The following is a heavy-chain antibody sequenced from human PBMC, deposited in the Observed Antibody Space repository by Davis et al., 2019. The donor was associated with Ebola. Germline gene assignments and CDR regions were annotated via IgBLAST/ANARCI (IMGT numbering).Heavy chain of an antibody. CDR1: GGSISSSNW. Sequence: SETLSLTCGVSGGSISSSNWWSWVRQPPGKGLEWIGEIYHSGSTKYNPSLKSRVTISVDKSKNQFSLKLSSVTAAYTAVYYCARVKSPRLSGVVLPTYFDYWGQGTLVTVSS. CDR3: ARVKSPRLSGVVLPTYFDY. V-gene: IGHV4-4*02. D-gene: IGHD3-3*01. J-gene: IGHJ4*02. CDR2: IYHSGST.